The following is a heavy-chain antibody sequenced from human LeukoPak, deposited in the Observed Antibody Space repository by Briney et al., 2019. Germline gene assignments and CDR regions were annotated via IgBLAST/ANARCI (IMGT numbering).Heavy chain of an antibody. Sequence: SETLSLTCTVSGGSISSGDYYWSWIRQPPGKGLEWIGHIYYSGTTYYNPSLKSRVTISVDTSKNQFSLKLSSVTAADTAVYYRARNVAMNWFDPWGQGTLVTVSS. CDR1: GGSISSGDYY. CDR3: ARNVAMNWFDP. J-gene: IGHJ5*02. V-gene: IGHV4-30-4*01. D-gene: IGHD2-21*01. CDR2: IYYSGTT.